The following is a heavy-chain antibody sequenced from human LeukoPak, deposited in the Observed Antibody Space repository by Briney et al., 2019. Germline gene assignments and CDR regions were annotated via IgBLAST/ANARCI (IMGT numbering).Heavy chain of an antibody. Sequence: GGSLRLSCAVSGITLSNYGMSWVRQAPGKGLEWVAGISGSGGSTYYADSVKGRFTVSRDNPKNTLYLQMNSLRAEDTAFYFCAKRGVVIRVILIGFHKEANYFDSWGQGALVTVSS. CDR3: AKRGVVIRVILIGFHKEANYFDS. CDR1: GITLSNYG. D-gene: IGHD3-16*01. V-gene: IGHV3-23*01. CDR2: ISGSGGST. J-gene: IGHJ4*02.